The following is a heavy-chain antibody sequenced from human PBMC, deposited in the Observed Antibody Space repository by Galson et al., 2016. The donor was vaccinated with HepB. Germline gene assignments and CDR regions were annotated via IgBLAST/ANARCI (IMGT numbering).Heavy chain of an antibody. J-gene: IGHJ6*02. D-gene: IGHD6-19*01. V-gene: IGHV3-23*01. CDR2: ISGSGDST. CDR1: GFTFSSYG. Sequence: SLRLSCAASGFTFSSYGMTWVRQAPGEGLEWVSVISGSGDSTYYADSVKGRFTISRDNFKSTLSLQMNSLRAEDTVVYYCVKTQGYSTGWYGMDVWGQGTTVTVSS. CDR3: VKTQGYSTGWYGMDV.